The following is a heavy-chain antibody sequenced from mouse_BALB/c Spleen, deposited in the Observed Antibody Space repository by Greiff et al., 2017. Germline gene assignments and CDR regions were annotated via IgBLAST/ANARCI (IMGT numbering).Heavy chain of an antibody. CDR2: ISNGGGST. CDR1: GFTFSSYT. D-gene: IGHD3-3*01. V-gene: IGHV5-12-2*01. J-gene: IGHJ4*01. Sequence: EVKVIESGGGLVQPGGSLKLSCAASGFTFSSYTMSWVRQTPEKRLEWVAYISNGGGSTYYPDTVKGRFTISRDNAKNTLYLQMSSLKSEDTAMYYCARRGHYYAMDYWGQGTSVTVSS. CDR3: ARRGHYYAMDY.